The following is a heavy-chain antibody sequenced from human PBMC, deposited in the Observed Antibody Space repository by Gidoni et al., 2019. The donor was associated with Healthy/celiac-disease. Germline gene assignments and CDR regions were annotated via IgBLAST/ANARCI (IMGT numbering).Heavy chain of an antibody. CDR2: IRSKANSYAT. CDR3: TVIVVVPAAINSSGWP. Sequence: EVQLVESGGGLVQPGGSLKLSCAASGFTFSGSAMHWVRQASGKGLEVVGRIRSKANSYATAYAASVKGRFTISRDASKNTAYLQMNSLKTEDTAVYYCTVIVVVPAAINSSGWPWGQGTLVTVSS. J-gene: IGHJ5*02. V-gene: IGHV3-73*02. CDR1: GFTFSGSA. D-gene: IGHD2-2*02.